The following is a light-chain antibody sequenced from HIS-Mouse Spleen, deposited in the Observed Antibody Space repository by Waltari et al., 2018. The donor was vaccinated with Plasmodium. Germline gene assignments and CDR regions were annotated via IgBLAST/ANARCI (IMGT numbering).Light chain of an antibody. CDR1: KSGDQY. CDR3: QAWDSSTVV. Sequence: SYELTQPPSVSASPGPTPSLTCSRYKSGDQYACWYQQKPGQSPVLVIYQDSKRPSGIPERFSGSNSGNTATLTISGTQAMDEADYYCQAWDSSTVVFGGGTKLTVL. V-gene: IGLV3-1*01. J-gene: IGLJ2*01. CDR2: QDS.